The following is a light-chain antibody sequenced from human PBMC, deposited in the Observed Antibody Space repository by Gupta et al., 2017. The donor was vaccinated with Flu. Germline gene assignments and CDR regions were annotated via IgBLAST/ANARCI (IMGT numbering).Light chain of an antibody. V-gene: IGKV4-1*01. CDR2: WAS. CDR1: QSVLYSSNNKNY. Sequence: DIVMTQSLDSLAVSLGERATINCKSSQSVLYSSNNKNYLAWYQQKPGQPPKMLIYWASTRESGVPDRCGGSGSGTDFTRTSSSLQAEDVAVYYCQQYYRTPITFGQGTRLEIK. J-gene: IGKJ5*01. CDR3: QQYYRTPIT.